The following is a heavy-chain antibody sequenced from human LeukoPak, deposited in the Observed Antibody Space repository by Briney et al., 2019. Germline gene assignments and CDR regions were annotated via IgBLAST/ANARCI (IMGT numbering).Heavy chain of an antibody. V-gene: IGHV3-23*01. Sequence: TGGSLRLSCTASGFNFNNYTMHWVRQPPGKGLQSVSGISDDGGSTYYANSVKDRFIISRDNSKNTLYLQMNSLRAEDTAVYYCAKGGFGELFDYWGQGTLVTVSS. CDR1: GFNFNNYT. J-gene: IGHJ4*02. CDR2: ISDDGGST. D-gene: IGHD3-10*01. CDR3: AKGGFGELFDY.